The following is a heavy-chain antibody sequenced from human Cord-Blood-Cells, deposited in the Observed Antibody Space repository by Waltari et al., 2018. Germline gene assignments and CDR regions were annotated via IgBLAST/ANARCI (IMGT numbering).Heavy chain of an antibody. CDR3: ARVDLRRLGGTAARPDDAFDI. CDR1: GYTFTSYG. D-gene: IGHD6-6*01. J-gene: IGHJ3*02. Sequence: QVQLVQSGAEVKKPGASVKVSCKASGYTFTSYGISWVRQPPGQGLQWMGWISAYNGNTNYAQKLQGRVTMTTDTSTSTAYMELRSLRSDDTAVYYCARVDLRRLGGTAARPDDAFDIWGQGTMVTVSS. CDR2: ISAYNGNT. V-gene: IGHV1-18*04.